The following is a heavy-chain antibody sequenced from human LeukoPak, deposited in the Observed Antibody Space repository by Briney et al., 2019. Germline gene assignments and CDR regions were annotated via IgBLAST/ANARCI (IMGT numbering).Heavy chain of an antibody. D-gene: IGHD7-27*01. CDR2: IYHSGST. CDR3: ARSGDYRFDP. CDR1: GGSISSSNW. J-gene: IGHJ5*02. V-gene: IGHV4-4*02. Sequence: SETLSLTCAVSGGSISSSNWWSWVRQPPGKGLEWMGEIYHSGSTNYNPSLKSRLTISVDKSKNQFSLKLSSVTAADTAVYYCARSGDYRFDPWGQGTLVTVSS.